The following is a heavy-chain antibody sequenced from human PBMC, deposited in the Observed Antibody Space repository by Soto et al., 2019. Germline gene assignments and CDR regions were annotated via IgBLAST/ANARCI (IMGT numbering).Heavy chain of an antibody. CDR1: GFTFSSYS. Sequence: PGGSLRLSCATSGFTFSSYSMHWFRQAPGKGLEWVAVTSSDGGTKFYADSVTGRFTVSRDNSKNTLYLQMNSQRAEDTAVYLCAREVVMTKWYFDNWGQGISVPVSS. D-gene: IGHD2-21*02. CDR2: TSSDGGTK. CDR3: AREVVMTKWYFDN. V-gene: IGHV3-30-3*01. J-gene: IGHJ4*02.